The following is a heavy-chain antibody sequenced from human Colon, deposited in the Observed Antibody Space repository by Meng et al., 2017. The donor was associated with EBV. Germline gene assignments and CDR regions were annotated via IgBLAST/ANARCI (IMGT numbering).Heavy chain of an antibody. V-gene: IGHV4-31*03. J-gene: IGHJ5*02. CDR3: ARYVFDSSSLYSNWFDP. D-gene: IGHD3-22*01. Sequence: VTLQESGPGLVKPSQTLSLTCTVSGGSISSGTYYWGWIRQLPGKGLEWIAYIHYSGSTYYSPSLKSRVTISVDTSKNQLSLKLSSMTAADTAVYYCARYVFDSSSLYSNWFDPWGQGTLVTVSS. CDR1: GGSISSGTYY. CDR2: IHYSGST.